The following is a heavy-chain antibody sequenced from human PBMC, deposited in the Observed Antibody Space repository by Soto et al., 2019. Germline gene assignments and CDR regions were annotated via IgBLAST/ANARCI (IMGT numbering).Heavy chain of an antibody. D-gene: IGHD3-10*01. J-gene: IGHJ4*02. CDR3: AKWSGDYDSGYYFDY. CDR1: GFTFNNAW. Sequence: EVQLVESGGGLVKPGGSLRVSCAASGFTFNNAWMSWVRQAPGKGLEWVGRIKSKTDGGTTDYAAPVKGRFTISRDDSKNMLYLQMSSLRAEDTALYYCAKWSGDYDSGYYFDYWGPGTLVTVSS. CDR2: IKSKTDGGTT. V-gene: IGHV3-15*01.